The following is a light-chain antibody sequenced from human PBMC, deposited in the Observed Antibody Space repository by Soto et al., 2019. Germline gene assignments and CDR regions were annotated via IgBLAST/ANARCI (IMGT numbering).Light chain of an antibody. CDR3: QQADSFPLT. Sequence: DIQMTQSPSSVSASVGDRVSITCRASQGISNYLAWYQHKPGKAPNLLIYTASILHSGVPSRFSGSGSGTDFTLTISNLQPEDFATYYCQQADSFPLTLGGGTKVEIK. CDR1: QGISNY. CDR2: TAS. J-gene: IGKJ4*01. V-gene: IGKV1-12*01.